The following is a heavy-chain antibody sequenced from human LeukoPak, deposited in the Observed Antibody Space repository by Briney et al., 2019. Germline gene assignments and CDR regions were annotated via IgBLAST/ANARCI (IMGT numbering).Heavy chain of an antibody. J-gene: IGHJ4*02. D-gene: IGHD1-26*01. CDR2: IRYDGSNE. CDR1: GFTFSTFG. CDR3: AKGKKVDGTYGPDC. V-gene: IGHV3-30*02. Sequence: PGGSLRLSCTGSGFTFSTFGMHWVRQAPGMGLEWVAFIRYDGSNEYYGDSVKGRFTISRDNSKNTLFLQMNSLRAEDTAVYYCAKGKKVDGTYGPDCWGQGTLVTVSS.